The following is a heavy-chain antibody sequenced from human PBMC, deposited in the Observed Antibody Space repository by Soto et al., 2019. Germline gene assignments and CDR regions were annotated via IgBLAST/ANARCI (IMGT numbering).Heavy chain of an antibody. Sequence: SVKVSCKASGGTFSSYAISWVRQAPGQGLEWMGGIIPIFGTANYAQKFQGRVTITADESTSTAYMELSSLRSEDTAVYYCARSRDIPPYYFDYWGQGTLVTVPS. CDR1: GGTFSSYA. D-gene: IGHD2-15*01. CDR3: ARSRDIPPYYFDY. J-gene: IGHJ4*02. CDR2: IIPIFGTA. V-gene: IGHV1-69*13.